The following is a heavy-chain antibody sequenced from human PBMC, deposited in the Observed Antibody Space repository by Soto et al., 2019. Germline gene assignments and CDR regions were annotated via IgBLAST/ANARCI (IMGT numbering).Heavy chain of an antibody. J-gene: IGHJ6*02. Sequence: GGSLRLSCAASGFTFSSYAMHWVRQAPGKGLEWVAVISYDGSNKYYADSVKGRFTISRDNSKNTLYLQMNSLRAEDTAVYYCARVGTTVVTRDFYYYGMDVWGQGTTVTVSS. D-gene: IGHD4-17*01. CDR1: GFTFSSYA. V-gene: IGHV3-30-3*01. CDR3: ARVGTTVVTRDFYYYGMDV. CDR2: ISYDGSNK.